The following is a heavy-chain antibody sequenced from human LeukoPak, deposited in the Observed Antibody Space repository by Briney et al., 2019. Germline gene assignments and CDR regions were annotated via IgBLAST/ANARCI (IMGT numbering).Heavy chain of an antibody. CDR1: GFTFTTYW. D-gene: IGHD1-26*01. Sequence: PGGSLRLSCAASGFTFTTYWMSWVRQAPGKGLEWVANIKQDGTEKYYVDPVKGRFTISRDNAKNSLYLQMNSLRAEDTAVYYCARGRGGSYFDPWGQGTLVTVSS. V-gene: IGHV3-7*03. CDR2: IKQDGTEK. CDR3: ARGRGGSYFDP. J-gene: IGHJ5*02.